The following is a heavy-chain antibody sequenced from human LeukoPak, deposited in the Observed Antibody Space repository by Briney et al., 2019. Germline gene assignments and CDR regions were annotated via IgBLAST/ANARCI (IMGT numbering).Heavy chain of an antibody. D-gene: IGHD3-10*01. CDR3: ARDSLDVVRGVIPRAYYYYGMDV. J-gene: IGHJ6*04. CDR2: IYSGGST. V-gene: IGHV3-53*01. CDR1: GFTVSSNY. Sequence: AGGSLRLSCAASGFTVSSNYMSWVRHAPGKGLEWVSVIYSGGSTYYADPVKGRFTISRDNSKNTLYLQMNSLRAEDTAVYYCARDSLDVVRGVIPRAYYYYGMDVWGKGTTVTDSS.